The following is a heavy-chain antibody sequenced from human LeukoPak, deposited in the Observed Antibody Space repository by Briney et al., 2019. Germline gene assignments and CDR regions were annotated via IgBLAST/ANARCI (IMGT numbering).Heavy chain of an antibody. D-gene: IGHD6-19*01. CDR1: GFTFSRYG. Sequence: GGSLRLSCAASGFTFSRYGMHWVRQAPGKGLEWVAVISYDGSNKYYADSVKGRFTISRDNSKNTLYLQMNSLRAEDTAVYYCAKSGGGYSSGWFYWGQGTLVTVSS. V-gene: IGHV3-30*18. CDR2: ISYDGSNK. CDR3: AKSGGGYSSGWFY. J-gene: IGHJ4*02.